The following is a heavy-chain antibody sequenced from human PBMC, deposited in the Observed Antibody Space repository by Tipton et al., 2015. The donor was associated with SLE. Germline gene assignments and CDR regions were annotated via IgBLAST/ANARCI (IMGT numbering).Heavy chain of an antibody. CDR1: GDSISTDNYY. J-gene: IGHJ5*02. CDR2: LYFSGQT. D-gene: IGHD1-26*01. Sequence: TLSLTCTVSGDSISTDNYYWGWTRQPAGKALEWIGHLYFSGQTYYNPPLKSRVTISVDTSKNQFSLKLNSVTATDAAVYYCARASFIVGSTTFWFDPWGQGALVIVSS. CDR3: ARASFIVGSTTFWFDP. V-gene: IGHV4-61*09.